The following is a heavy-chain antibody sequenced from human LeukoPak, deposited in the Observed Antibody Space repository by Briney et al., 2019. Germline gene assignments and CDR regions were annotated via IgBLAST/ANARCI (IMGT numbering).Heavy chain of an antibody. CDR3: ARGLRRVVVVAATAYYFDY. J-gene: IGHJ4*02. CDR2: MNPNSGNT. Sequence: ASVKVSCKASGYTFTSYDINWVRQATGQGLEWMGWMNPNSGNTGYAQKFQGRVTMTRNTSISTAYMELSSLRSEDAAVYYYARGLRRVVVVAATAYYFDYWGQGTLVAVSS. V-gene: IGHV1-8*01. CDR1: GYTFTSYD. D-gene: IGHD2-15*01.